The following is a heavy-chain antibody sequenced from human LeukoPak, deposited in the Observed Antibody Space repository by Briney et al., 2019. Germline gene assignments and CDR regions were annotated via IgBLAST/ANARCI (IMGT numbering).Heavy chain of an antibody. CDR2: INPNSGVT. CDR3: ARWRGGFDP. Sequence: ASVKVSCKASGYTFTDDYVHWVRQAPGQGLEWMGWINPNSGVTNYAQKFQGRVTMTRDMSISTAYMELSRLRSDDTAVYYCARWRGGFDPWGQGTLVTVSS. CDR1: GYTFTDDY. V-gene: IGHV1-2*02. J-gene: IGHJ5*02.